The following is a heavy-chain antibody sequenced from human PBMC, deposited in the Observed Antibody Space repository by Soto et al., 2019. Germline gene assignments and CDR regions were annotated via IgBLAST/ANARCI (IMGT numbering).Heavy chain of an antibody. CDR3: AKQQAGDQWFGYKFDP. CDR2: IYHSGST. D-gene: IGHD3-10*01. J-gene: IGHJ5*02. V-gene: IGHV4-4*02. CDR1: GGSISSSNC. Sequence: PSXTLSLTCAVSGGSISSSNCWSWVRQPPGKGLEWIGEIYHSGSTNYNPSLKSRVTISRDNSKNTLYLQMNSLRAEHTAVYYCAKQQAGDQWFGYKFDPWGQGTLVTVSS.